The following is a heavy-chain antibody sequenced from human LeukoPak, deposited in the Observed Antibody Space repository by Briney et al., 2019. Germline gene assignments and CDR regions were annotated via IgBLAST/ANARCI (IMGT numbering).Heavy chain of an antibody. D-gene: IGHD3-22*01. V-gene: IGHV4-38-2*01. J-gene: IGHJ4*02. CDR2: IYHSGST. CDR3: ARYSSGPGDY. CDR1: GYSISSGYY. Sequence: TSETLSLTCAVSGYSISSGYYWGWIRQPPGKGLEWIGSIYHSGSTYYNPSLKSRVTISVDTSKNQFSLKLSPVTAADTAVYYCARYSSGPGDYWGQGTLVTVSS.